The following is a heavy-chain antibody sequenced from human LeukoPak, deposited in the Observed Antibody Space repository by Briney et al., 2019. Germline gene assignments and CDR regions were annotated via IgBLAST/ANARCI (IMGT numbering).Heavy chain of an antibody. CDR2: IYYSGST. D-gene: IGHD4-17*01. J-gene: IGHJ5*02. CDR1: GGSISSSSYY. CDR3: AREGGPTVTNLYNWFDP. Sequence: PSETLSLTCTVSGGSISSSSYYWGWIRQPPGKGLEWIGSIYYSGSTYYNPSLKSRVTISVDTSKNQFSLKLSSVTAADTAVYYCAREGGPTVTNLYNWFDPWGQGTLVTVSS. V-gene: IGHV4-39*07.